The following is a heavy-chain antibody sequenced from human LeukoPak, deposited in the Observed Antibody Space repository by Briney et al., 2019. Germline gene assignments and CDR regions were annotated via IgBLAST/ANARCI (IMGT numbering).Heavy chain of an antibody. V-gene: IGHV3-48*01. D-gene: IGHD1-26*01. J-gene: IGHJ6*03. CDR1: GFTFSSYS. Sequence: PGGSLRLSCAASGFTFSSYSMNWVRQAPGKGLEWVSYISSSSSTIYYADSVKGRFTISRDNAKNSLYLQMNSLRAEDTAAYYCATLWELPHYYYYYYMDVWGKGTTVTVSS. CDR3: ATLWELPHYYYYYYMDV. CDR2: ISSSSSTI.